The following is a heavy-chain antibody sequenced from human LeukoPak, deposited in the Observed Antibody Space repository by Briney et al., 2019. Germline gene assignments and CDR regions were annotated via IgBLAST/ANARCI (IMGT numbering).Heavy chain of an antibody. J-gene: IGHJ4*02. V-gene: IGHV3-23*01. CDR1: GFTFSSYA. Sequence: GGSLRLSCAASGFTFSSYAMSWVRQAPGKGLEWVSAISGSGGSTYYADSVKGRFTISRDNSKNTLYLQMNSLRAEDTAVYYCAKVDYYDSSGYWDYWGQGTLVTVSS. D-gene: IGHD3-22*01. CDR2: ISGSGGST. CDR3: AKVDYYDSSGYWDY.